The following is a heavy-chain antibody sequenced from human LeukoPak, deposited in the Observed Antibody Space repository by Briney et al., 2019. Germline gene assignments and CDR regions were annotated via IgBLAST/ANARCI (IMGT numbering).Heavy chain of an antibody. Sequence: SETLSLTCTVSGGSISSGDYYWSWIRQPPGKGLEWIGYIYYSGSTSYNPSLKSRVTISLDTSKNQFSQKLSSVTPADTAVYYCAKARSYDLFTGSYWFDPWGQGTLVTVSS. CDR3: AKARSYDLFTGSYWFDP. V-gene: IGHV4-30-4*01. D-gene: IGHD3-9*01. J-gene: IGHJ5*02. CDR2: IYYSGST. CDR1: GGSISSGDYY.